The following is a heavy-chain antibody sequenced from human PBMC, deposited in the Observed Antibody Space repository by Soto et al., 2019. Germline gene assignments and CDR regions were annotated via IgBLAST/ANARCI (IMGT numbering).Heavy chain of an antibody. V-gene: IGHV1-18*01. J-gene: IGHJ3*02. CDR1: GYTFTSYG. Sequence: ASVKVSCKASGYTFTSYGISWVRQAPGQGLEWMGWISAYNGNTNYAQKLQGRVTMTTDTSTSTAYMELRSLRSDDTAVYYCARDRPGGGYDRFIDAFDIWGQGTMVTVSS. CDR2: ISAYNGNT. D-gene: IGHD3-16*01. CDR3: ARDRPGGGYDRFIDAFDI.